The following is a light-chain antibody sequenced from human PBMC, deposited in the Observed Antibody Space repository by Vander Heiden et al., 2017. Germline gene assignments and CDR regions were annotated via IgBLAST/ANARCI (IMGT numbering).Light chain of an antibody. CDR3: QVWDRSSDHVV. Sequence: SYGLTQRPSVSVAPGQTARITCGGNNLGSKSVHWYQQKPGQAPVLVVYDDSDRHSGIPERFSGSNSGNTATLTSSRVEAGEEADYYCQVWDRSSDHVVFGGGTKLTVL. J-gene: IGLJ2*01. CDR2: DDS. V-gene: IGLV3-21*02. CDR1: NLGSKS.